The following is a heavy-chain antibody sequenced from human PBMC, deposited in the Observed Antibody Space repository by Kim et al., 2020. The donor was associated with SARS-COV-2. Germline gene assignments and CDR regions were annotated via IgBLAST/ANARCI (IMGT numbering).Heavy chain of an antibody. CDR1: GFTFSTYD. V-gene: IGHV3-21*01. Sequence: GGSLRLSCAASGFTFSTYDMNWVRQAPGKGPAWVSTISGISSHISYADSVRGRSTLSRDNANTSVYPQTNNLRAEDTAAYYCARVHPPHRHNSMDVWGQG. CDR3: ARVHPPHRHNSMDV. J-gene: IGHJ6*02. CDR2: ISGISSHI.